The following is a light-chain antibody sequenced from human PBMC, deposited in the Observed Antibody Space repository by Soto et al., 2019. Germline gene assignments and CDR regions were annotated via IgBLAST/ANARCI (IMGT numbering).Light chain of an antibody. J-gene: IGLJ1*01. CDR2: YDD. V-gene: IGLV1-36*01. CDR1: SSNIGNNA. Sequence: QSVLTQPPSKPEAPRQRVTISCSGSSSNIGNNAVNWYQQLPGQAPKIVIYYDDLLTSGVSDRFSDSKSGISASLAISDLQSDDEADYYCATLNDSVNTYVYGLGTKVTLL. CDR3: ATLNDSVNTYV.